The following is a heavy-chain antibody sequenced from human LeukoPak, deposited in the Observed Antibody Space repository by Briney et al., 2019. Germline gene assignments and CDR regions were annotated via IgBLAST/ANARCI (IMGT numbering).Heavy chain of an antibody. CDR3: ARDFEISSG. J-gene: IGHJ4*02. CDR2: IKQDESEK. Sequence: GGSLRLSCVASGFTFSSYWMSWVRQAPGKGLEWVANIKQDESEKYYVDSVKGRFTISRDNAKNSLYLQMNSLRAEDTAVYYCARDFEISSGWGQGTLVTVSS. CDR1: GFTFSSYW. V-gene: IGHV3-7*01. D-gene: IGHD6-19*01.